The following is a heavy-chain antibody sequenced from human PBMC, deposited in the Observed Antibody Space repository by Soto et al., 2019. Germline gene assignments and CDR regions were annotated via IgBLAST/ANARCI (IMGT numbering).Heavy chain of an antibody. V-gene: IGHV3-74*01. CDR2: INSDGSST. Sequence: QPGGSLRLSCAASGFTFSSYWMHWVRQAPGKGLVWVSRINSDGSSTSYADSVKGRFTISRDNAKNTLYLQMNSLRAEDTAVYYCARDWRFGELSKVFDPWGQGALVTVSS. D-gene: IGHD3-10*01. CDR3: ARDWRFGELSKVFDP. J-gene: IGHJ5*02. CDR1: GFTFSSYW.